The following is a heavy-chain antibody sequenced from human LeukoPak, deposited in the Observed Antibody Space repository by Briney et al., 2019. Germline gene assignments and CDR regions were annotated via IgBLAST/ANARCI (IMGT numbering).Heavy chain of an antibody. Sequence: SGTLSLTCAVSGGSITSSNWWSWVRQPPGKGLEWIGEIYYTGNTNYNPSLKSRVTISVDKSNNQFSLNLSSVTAADTAVYYCAKSNAWDWFDPWGQGTLVTVSS. D-gene: IGHD4-11*01. J-gene: IGHJ5*02. CDR3: AKSNAWDWFDP. CDR2: IYYTGNT. V-gene: IGHV4-4*02. CDR1: GGSITSSNW.